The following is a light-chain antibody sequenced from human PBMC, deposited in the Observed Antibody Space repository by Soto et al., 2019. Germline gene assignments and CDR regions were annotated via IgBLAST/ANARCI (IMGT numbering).Light chain of an antibody. V-gene: IGKV1-27*01. J-gene: IGKJ2*01. Sequence: DIQMTQSPSSLSASVGDRVTITCRASQGISNYVAWYQQKPGKVPTLLIYEASTLQSGVPSRFSGRGSGTDFTLTISSLQLEDVATYFCQNYNSAPYAFGQGTKLEIK. CDR2: EAS. CDR1: QGISNY. CDR3: QNYNSAPYA.